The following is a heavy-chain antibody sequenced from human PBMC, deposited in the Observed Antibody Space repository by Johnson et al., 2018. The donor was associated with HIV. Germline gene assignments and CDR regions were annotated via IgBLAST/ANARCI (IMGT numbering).Heavy chain of an antibody. CDR3: ARNRPVSYGYRGAFDF. V-gene: IGHV3-66*01. Sequence: VQLVESGGGLVQPGRSLRLSCAASGFTFSSYAMHWVRQAPGKGLEWVAVIYSGGSTYYADSVKGRFTISRDNSKNTLYLQMNSLRAEDTAVYYCARNRPVSYGYRGAFDFWGQGTMVTVSS. D-gene: IGHD5-18*01. CDR1: GFTFSSYA. J-gene: IGHJ3*01. CDR2: IYSGGST.